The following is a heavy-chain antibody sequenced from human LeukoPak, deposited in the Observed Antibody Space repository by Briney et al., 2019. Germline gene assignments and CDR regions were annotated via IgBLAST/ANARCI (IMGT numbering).Heavy chain of an antibody. CDR3: ARSKTGIVDY. Sequence: SETLSLTCAVSGGSISGSDYYWGWIRQPPGKGLEWIGGIFYSGITYYNPPLKSRVSTSVDTSKNQFSLKLTSVTAADTAVYYCARSKTGIVDYWGQGTLVTVSS. CDR2: IFYSGIT. D-gene: IGHD2-21*01. J-gene: IGHJ4*02. V-gene: IGHV4-39*01. CDR1: GGSISGSDYY.